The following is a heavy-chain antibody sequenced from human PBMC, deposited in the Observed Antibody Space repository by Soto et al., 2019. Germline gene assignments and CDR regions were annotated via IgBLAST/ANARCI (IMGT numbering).Heavy chain of an antibody. CDR1: GGSISSAGYY. J-gene: IGHJ6*01. Sequence: QVQLQESGPGLVQPSQTLSLTCSVSGGSISSAGYYWGWVRQSPGKGLEWIGYIYYSGSTFANPSLRSRVTISRDTSKNLFSLKLRSVTAADTAHYYCARISIFGQTAYGLDVWGQGTTVTVSS. D-gene: IGHD3-3*01. V-gene: IGHV4-31*03. CDR3: ARISIFGQTAYGLDV. CDR2: IYYSGST.